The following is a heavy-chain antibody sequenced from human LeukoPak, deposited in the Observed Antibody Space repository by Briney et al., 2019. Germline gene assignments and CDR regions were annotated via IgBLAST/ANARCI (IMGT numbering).Heavy chain of an antibody. J-gene: IGHJ6*02. CDR1: GFTFSSYA. Sequence: GGSLRLSCAASGFTFSSYAMNWVRQAPGKGLEWVSGISSSGDSTYYADSVKGRFTISRDNSKNTLYLQMNSLRAEDTAVYYCAKSVNRNYYYCMDVWGQGTTVTVS. D-gene: IGHD5/OR15-5a*01. CDR2: ISSSGDST. V-gene: IGHV3-23*01. CDR3: AKSVNRNYYYCMDV.